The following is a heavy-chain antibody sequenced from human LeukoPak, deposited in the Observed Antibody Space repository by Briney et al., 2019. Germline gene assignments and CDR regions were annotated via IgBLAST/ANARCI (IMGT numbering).Heavy chain of an antibody. J-gene: IGHJ4*02. D-gene: IGHD2-2*01. CDR1: GFTFSSYG. CDR2: IWYDGSNK. V-gene: IGHV3-33*06. CDR3: AKETSVMEPAVIDY. Sequence: GRSPRLSCAASGFTFSSYGMHWVRQAPGKGLEWVAVIWYDGSNKYYADSVKGRFTISRDNSKNTLYLQMNSLRAEDTAVYYCAKETSVMEPAVIDYWGQGTLVTVSS.